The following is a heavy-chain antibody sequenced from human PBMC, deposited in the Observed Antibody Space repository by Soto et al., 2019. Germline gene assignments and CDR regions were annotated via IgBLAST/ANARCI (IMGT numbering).Heavy chain of an antibody. V-gene: IGHV4-30-2*01. CDR1: GDSISSSTYY. CDR2: IYHSGST. D-gene: IGHD2-2*01. Sequence: PSETLSLTCTVSGDSISSSTYYWSWIRQPPGKGLEWIGYIYHSGSTYYNPSLKSRVAISVDGSKNQFSLKLSSVTAADTAVYYCARVPDRWGQGTLVTVSS. J-gene: IGHJ5*02. CDR3: ARVPDR.